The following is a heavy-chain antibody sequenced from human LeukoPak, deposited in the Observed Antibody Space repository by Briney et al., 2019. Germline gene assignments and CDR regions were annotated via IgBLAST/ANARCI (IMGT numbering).Heavy chain of an antibody. D-gene: IGHD2-2*01. CDR2: ISGSGGST. V-gene: IGHV3-23*01. CDR1: GFTFSSYA. J-gene: IGHJ4*02. CDR3: AKDPCSSTSCYPFDY. Sequence: PGGSLRLSCAASGFTFSSYAMSWVHQAPGKGLEWVSAISGSGGSTYYADSVKGRFTISRDNSKNTLYLQMNSLRAEDTAVYYCAKDPCSSTSCYPFDYWGQGTLVTVSS.